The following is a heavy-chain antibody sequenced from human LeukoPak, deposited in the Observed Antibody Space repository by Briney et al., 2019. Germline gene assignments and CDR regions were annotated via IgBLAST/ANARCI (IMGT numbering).Heavy chain of an antibody. CDR1: GFTFSSYW. V-gene: IGHV3-7*01. CDR3: ARDQQSRSDY. Sequence: GGSLRLSCAASGFTFSSYWMSWVRQAPGKGLEWVANMRQDGGEKYYVGSVKGRFTISRDNAKNSLYLQMNNLRAEDTAVYFCARDQQSRSDYWGQGTLVTVSS. J-gene: IGHJ4*02. CDR2: MRQDGGEK. D-gene: IGHD6-13*01.